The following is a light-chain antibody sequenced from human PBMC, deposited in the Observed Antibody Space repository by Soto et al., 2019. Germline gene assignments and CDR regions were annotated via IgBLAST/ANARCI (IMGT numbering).Light chain of an antibody. CDR3: HQYDNWPGA. CDR1: QSVSST. V-gene: IGKV3-15*01. J-gene: IGKJ1*01. Sequence: EIVMTQSPATLSVSPGERATLSCRASQSVSSTLAWSQQKPGQAPRLLIYGASTRATGIPARFSGSGSGTEFTLTISSLESEDFAIYYCHQYDNWPGAFGQGTKVDIK. CDR2: GAS.